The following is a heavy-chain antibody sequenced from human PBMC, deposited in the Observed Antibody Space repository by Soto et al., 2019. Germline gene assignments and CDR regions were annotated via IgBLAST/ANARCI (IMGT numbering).Heavy chain of an antibody. CDR2: VSGSGGNT. J-gene: IGHJ4*02. Sequence: GGSLRLSCVASAFTFSTYAMSWVRQAPGKGLEWVSAVSGSGGNTYYADSVKGRFTISRDNSKNTLFLQMDSLRTEDTAVYYCAKEMTSSGYFDYWGQGTLVTVSS. V-gene: IGHV3-23*01. D-gene: IGHD3-22*01. CDR1: AFTFSTYA. CDR3: AKEMTSSGYFDY.